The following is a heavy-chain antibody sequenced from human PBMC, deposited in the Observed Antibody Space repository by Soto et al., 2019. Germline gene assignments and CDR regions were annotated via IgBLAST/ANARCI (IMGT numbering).Heavy chain of an antibody. D-gene: IGHD2-15*01. J-gene: IGHJ5*02. CDR2: IIPIFGTA. CDR3: ARGCSGGSCYRTNWFDP. Sequence: QVQLVQSGAEVKKPGSSVKVSCKASGGTFSSYAISWVRQAPGQGLEWMGGIIPIFGTANYAQKFQGRVTITADESTSTAYMELSILRSEDTAVYYCARGCSGGSCYRTNWFDPWGQGTLVTVSS. V-gene: IGHV1-69*01. CDR1: GGTFSSYA.